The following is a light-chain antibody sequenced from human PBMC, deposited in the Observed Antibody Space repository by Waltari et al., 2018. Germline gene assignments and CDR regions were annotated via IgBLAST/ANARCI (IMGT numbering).Light chain of an antibody. V-gene: IGKV3-15*01. Sequence: EIALKQSPATLSVSPGERATLSCRASQTVSSKLAWYQQKPGQAPRLLIYGASTRATGIPARFSGSGSGTEFTLTISSLQSEDFAVYYCQQYYDWPPFTFGPGTKVDIK. CDR2: GAS. CDR3: QQYYDWPPFT. J-gene: IGKJ3*01. CDR1: QTVSSK.